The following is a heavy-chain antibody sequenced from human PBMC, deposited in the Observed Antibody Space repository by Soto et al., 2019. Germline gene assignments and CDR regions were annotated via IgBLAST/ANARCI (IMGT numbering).Heavy chain of an antibody. D-gene: IGHD6-6*01. Sequence: QVQLVQSGAEVKKPGSSVKVSCKASGCTFSSYAISWVRQAPGQGLEWMGVIIPIFGTANYAQTFQGSVTITADESASTAYMELSSLSSADTAVYYCASLSSSSETVLMDVWGQGTTVTVSS. J-gene: IGHJ6*02. V-gene: IGHV1-69*12. CDR3: ASLSSSSETVLMDV. CDR2: IIPIFGTA. CDR1: GCTFSSYA.